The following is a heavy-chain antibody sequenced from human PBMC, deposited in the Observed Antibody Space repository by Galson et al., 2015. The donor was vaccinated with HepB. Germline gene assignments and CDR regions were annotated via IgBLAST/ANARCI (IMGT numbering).Heavy chain of an antibody. V-gene: IGHV2-5*02. D-gene: IGHD3-3*01. CDR3: VRTFWSGAGYHYYMDV. CDR2: IYWDDDK. J-gene: IGHJ6*03. Sequence: PALVKPTQTLTLTCTFSGFSVSTSGVGVGWIRQPPGKALEWLAVIYWDDDKRYSPSLRSRLTITKDTSKNQVVLTMTNMDPVDTATYFCVRTFWSGAGYHYYMDVWGKGTTVTVSS. CDR1: GFSVSTSGVG.